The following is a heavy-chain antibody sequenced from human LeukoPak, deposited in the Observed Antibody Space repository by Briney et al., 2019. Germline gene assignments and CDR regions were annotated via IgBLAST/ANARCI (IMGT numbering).Heavy chain of an antibody. CDR3: ASSVVVAASWFDP. J-gene: IGHJ5*02. V-gene: IGHV3-21*01. D-gene: IGHD2-15*01. CDR2: ISSSSSYI. Sequence: GGSLRLSCAASGFTFSSYSMNWVRQAPGKGLEWVSSISSSSSYIYYADSVKGRFTISRDNAKNSLYLQMNSLRAEDTAVNYCASSVVVAASWFDPWGQGTLVTVSS. CDR1: GFTFSSYS.